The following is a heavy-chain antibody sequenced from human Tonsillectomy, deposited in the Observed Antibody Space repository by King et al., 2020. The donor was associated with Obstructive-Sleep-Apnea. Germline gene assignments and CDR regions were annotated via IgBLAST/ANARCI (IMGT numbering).Heavy chain of an antibody. CDR2: ISAYNGNT. Sequence: VQLVQSGAEVKKPGASVKVSCKASGYTFTSYGISWVRQAPGQGLEWMGWISAYNGNTNYAQKLQGRVTMTTATSTSTAYMELRGLRSDDTAVYYCAGVAAYVVRGVIPDYFDDGGQGTLVTVSS. J-gene: IGHJ4*02. CDR1: GYTFTSYG. D-gene: IGHD3-10*01. CDR3: AGVAAYVVRGVIPDYFDD. V-gene: IGHV1-18*01.